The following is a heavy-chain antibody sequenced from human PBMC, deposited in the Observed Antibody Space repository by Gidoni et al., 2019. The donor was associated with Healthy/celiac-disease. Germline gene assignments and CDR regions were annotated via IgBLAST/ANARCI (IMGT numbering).Heavy chain of an antibody. Sequence: EVQLLESGGGVVQPGGSLRLSCAASGFTFSSYAMSWVRQAPGKGREWVSAISGSGGSTYYADSVKGRFTISRDNSKNTLYLQMNSLRAEDTAVYYCAKLSSYGDDHFDYWGQGTLVTVSS. J-gene: IGHJ4*02. CDR1: GFTFSSYA. CDR2: ISGSGGST. D-gene: IGHD4-17*01. V-gene: IGHV3-23*01. CDR3: AKLSSYGDDHFDY.